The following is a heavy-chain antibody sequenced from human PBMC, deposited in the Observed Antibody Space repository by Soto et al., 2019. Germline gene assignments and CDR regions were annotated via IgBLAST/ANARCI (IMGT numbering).Heavy chain of an antibody. CDR3: ARDVHCNVGSCYTPTGYYMDV. Sequence: QVQLVESGGGVVQPGRSLRLSCAASGFTFSTYGMHWVRQAPGTGLEWVAVIWYDGGYKYYADSVKGRFTISRDNSKNTLFLQVNSLRAEDTAVYYCARDVHCNVGSCYTPTGYYMDVWGKGTTVTVSS. J-gene: IGHJ6*03. CDR1: GFTFSTYG. CDR2: IWYDGGYK. V-gene: IGHV3-33*01. D-gene: IGHD2-15*01.